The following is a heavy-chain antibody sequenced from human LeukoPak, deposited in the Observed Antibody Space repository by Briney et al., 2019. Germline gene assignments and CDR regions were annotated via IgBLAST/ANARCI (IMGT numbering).Heavy chain of an antibody. V-gene: IGHV3-23*01. J-gene: IGHJ4*02. Sequence: GGSLRLSCAASGFTFSTYPMSWVRQAPGKGLEWVSAVRGSGSDTYYADSVKGRFTISRDNSKNTLYLQMNSLRAEDTVIYYCAKTSRVNSAYDSPFDYWGQGTLVTVSS. D-gene: IGHD5-12*01. CDR1: GFTFSTYP. CDR2: VRGSGSDT. CDR3: AKTSRVNSAYDSPFDY.